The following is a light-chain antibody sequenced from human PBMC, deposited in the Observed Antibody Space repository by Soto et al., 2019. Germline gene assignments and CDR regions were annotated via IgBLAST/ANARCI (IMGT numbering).Light chain of an antibody. CDR2: EVS. Sequence: QLVLTQPPSASGSPGQSVTISCAGTGSDIAVYNYVSWYQQHPGKAPKLIIFEVSKRPSGVPDRFSGSKSGNTASLTVSGLQADDEADYYCSSYAGSNSLVFGGGTKLTVL. J-gene: IGLJ3*02. CDR1: GSDIAVYNY. CDR3: SSYAGSNSLV. V-gene: IGLV2-8*01.